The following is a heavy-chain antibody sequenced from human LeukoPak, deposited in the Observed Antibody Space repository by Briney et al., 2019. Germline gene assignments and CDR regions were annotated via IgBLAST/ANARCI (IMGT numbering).Heavy chain of an antibody. Sequence: ASVKVSCKASGYTFTGYYMHWVRQAPGQGLEWMGWISAYNGNTSYAQKLQGRVTMTTDTSTSTAYMELRSLRSDDTAVYYCARVGFYDSSGYYYGDYYYYGMDVWGQGTTVTVSS. D-gene: IGHD3-22*01. CDR3: ARVGFYDSSGYYYGDYYYYGMDV. CDR2: ISAYNGNT. CDR1: GYTFTGYY. J-gene: IGHJ6*02. V-gene: IGHV1-18*04.